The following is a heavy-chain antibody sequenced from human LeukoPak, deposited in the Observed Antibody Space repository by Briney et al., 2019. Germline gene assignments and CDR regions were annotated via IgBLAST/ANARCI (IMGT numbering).Heavy chain of an antibody. CDR1: GDSISRYH. CDR3: AREGIVLMVYVEY. D-gene: IGHD2-8*01. Sequence: SETLSLTCTVSGDSISRYHWSWIRQPPGKGLEYVGYIYYSGSANYNPSLKSRVTISVDTSKNQFSLKLSSVTAADTAVYYCAREGIVLMVYVEYWGQGTLVTVSS. J-gene: IGHJ4*02. V-gene: IGHV4-59*12. CDR2: IYYSGSA.